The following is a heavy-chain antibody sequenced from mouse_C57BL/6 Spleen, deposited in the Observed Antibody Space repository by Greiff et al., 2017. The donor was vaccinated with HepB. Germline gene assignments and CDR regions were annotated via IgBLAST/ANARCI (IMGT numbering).Heavy chain of an antibody. J-gene: IGHJ3*01. Sequence: VQLQQPGAELVKPGASVKMSCKASGYTFTSYWITWVKQRPGQGLEWIGDIYPGSGSTNYNEKFKSKATLTVDTSSSTAYMQLSSLTSEDSAVYYCARGGYYDYDEGAWFAYWGQGTLVTVSA. CDR1: GYTFTSYW. CDR2: IYPGSGST. V-gene: IGHV1-55*01. CDR3: ARGGYYDYDEGAWFAY. D-gene: IGHD2-4*01.